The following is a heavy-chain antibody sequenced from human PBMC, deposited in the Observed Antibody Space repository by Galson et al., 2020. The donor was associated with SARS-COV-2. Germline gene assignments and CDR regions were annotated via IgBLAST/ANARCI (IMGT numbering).Heavy chain of an antibody. CDR2: ISSSSSYI. Sequence: GESLKISCAASGFTFSSYSMNWVRQAPGKGLEWVSSISSSSSYIYYADSVKGRFTISRDNAKNSLYLQMNSLRAEDTAVYYCASGDYDNQYNWFDPWGQGTLVTVSS. CDR3: ASGDYDNQYNWFDP. D-gene: IGHD3-22*01. J-gene: IGHJ5*02. CDR1: GFTFSSYS. V-gene: IGHV3-21*01.